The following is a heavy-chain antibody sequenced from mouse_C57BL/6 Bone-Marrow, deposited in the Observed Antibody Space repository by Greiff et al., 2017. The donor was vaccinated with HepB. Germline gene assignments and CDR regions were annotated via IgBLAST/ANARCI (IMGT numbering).Heavy chain of an antibody. Sequence: VQLQQSGAELVRPGTSVKMSCKASGYTFTNYWIGWAKQRPGHGLEWIGDIYPGGGYTNYNEKFKGQATLNADKSSSTAYMQFSSLTSEDSAIYYCARGDGFAYWGQGTLVTVSA. D-gene: IGHD3-3*01. CDR2: IYPGGGYT. J-gene: IGHJ3*01. CDR1: GYTFTNYW. CDR3: ARGDGFAY. V-gene: IGHV1-63*01.